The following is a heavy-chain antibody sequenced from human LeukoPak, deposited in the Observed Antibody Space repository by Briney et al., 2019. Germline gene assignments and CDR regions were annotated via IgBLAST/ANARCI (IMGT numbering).Heavy chain of an antibody. D-gene: IGHD3-3*01. CDR3: ARVGTVLRFLKSVAGWFDP. V-gene: IGHV4-31*03. CDR2: IYYSGST. Sequence: PSETLSLSCTVSGGSISSGGYYWSWIHQHPGKGLEWIGYIYYSGSTYYNPSLKSRVTISVDTSKNQFSLKLSSVTAADTAVYYCARVGTVLRFLKSVAGWFDPWGQGTLVTVSS. CDR1: GGSISSGGYY. J-gene: IGHJ5*02.